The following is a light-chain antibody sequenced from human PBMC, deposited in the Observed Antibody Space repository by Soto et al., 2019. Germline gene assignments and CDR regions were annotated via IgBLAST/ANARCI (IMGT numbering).Light chain of an antibody. Sequence: ILMTQSPLSLPFTPGEPASISCRSSQTLLHSNGYNYLDWYLQKPGQSPQLLIYLGSNRASGVPDRFSGSGSGTDFTLKISRVEAEDVGVYYCMQPLQSWTVGQGTKVDIK. CDR2: LGS. CDR1: QTLLHSNGYNY. V-gene: IGKV2-28*01. J-gene: IGKJ1*01. CDR3: MQPLQSWT.